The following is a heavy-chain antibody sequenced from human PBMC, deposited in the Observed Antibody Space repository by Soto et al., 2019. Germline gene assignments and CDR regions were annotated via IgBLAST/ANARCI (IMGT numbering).Heavy chain of an antibody. CDR2: IWYDGSSK. J-gene: IGHJ4*02. V-gene: IGHV3-33*01. D-gene: IGHD3-22*01. Sequence: QVQLVESGGGVVQPGRSLRLSCAASGFTFSSYGMHWVRQAPGKGLEWVAGIWYDGSSKYYADSVKGRFTISRDNSKNPLYMKMNSLRAEDTAVYYCARYLLGYYYDSSGYYGVDYWGQGTLVTVSS. CDR1: GFTFSSYG. CDR3: ARYLLGYYYDSSGYYGVDY.